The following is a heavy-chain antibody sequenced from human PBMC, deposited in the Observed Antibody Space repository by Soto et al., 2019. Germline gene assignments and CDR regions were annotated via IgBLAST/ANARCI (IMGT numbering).Heavy chain of an antibody. V-gene: IGHV1-3*01. D-gene: IGHD1-26*01. J-gene: IGHJ4*02. CDR2: ISAYNSNT. CDR3: ARVGRAKTPAPYFDY. CDR1: GYTFTSYA. Sequence: ASVKVSCKASGYTFTSYAMHWVRQAPGQRLEWMGWISAYNSNTKYTQKLQDRVTINKDTSTSTAYMELRSLRSDDTAVYYCARVGRAKTPAPYFDYWGQGTLVTVSS.